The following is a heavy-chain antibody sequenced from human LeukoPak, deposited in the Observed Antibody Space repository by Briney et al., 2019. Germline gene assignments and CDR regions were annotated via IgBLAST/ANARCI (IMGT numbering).Heavy chain of an antibody. Sequence: KPSETLSLTCTVSGGSISDYYWSWIRQPPGKGLEWIGYISYSGSTNYNPSLKSRVTISVDTSKNQFSLRLSSVTAADTAVYYCARQGYNVTAGGDYFDYWGQGTLVTVSS. J-gene: IGHJ4*02. CDR2: ISYSGST. CDR1: GGSISDYY. CDR3: ARQGYNVTAGGDYFDY. D-gene: IGHD1-14*01. V-gene: IGHV4-59*08.